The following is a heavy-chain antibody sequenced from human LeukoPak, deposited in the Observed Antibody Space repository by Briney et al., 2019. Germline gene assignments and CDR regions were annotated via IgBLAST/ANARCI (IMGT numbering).Heavy chain of an antibody. J-gene: IGHJ6*02. Sequence: ASVKVSCKASGYTFTSFGISWVRQAPGQGLEWMGWINPNSGGTNYAQKFQGRVTMTRDTSISTAYMELSRLRSDDTAVYYCARPQGGPYCSSTSCYKRGMDVWGQGTTVTVSS. D-gene: IGHD2-2*02. CDR2: INPNSGGT. V-gene: IGHV1-2*02. CDR3: ARPQGGPYCSSTSCYKRGMDV. CDR1: GYTFTSFG.